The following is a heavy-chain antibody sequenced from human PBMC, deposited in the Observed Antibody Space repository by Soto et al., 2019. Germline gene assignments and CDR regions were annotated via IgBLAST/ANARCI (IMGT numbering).Heavy chain of an antibody. CDR1: GGSISSYY. V-gene: IGHV4-59*01. D-gene: IGHD3-16*02. CDR2: IYYSGST. Sequence: SETLSLTCTVSGGSISSYYWSWIRQPPGKGLEWIGYIYYSGSTNYNPSLKSRVTILVDTSKNQFSLKLSSVTAADTAVYYCARDRVDPILFDYIWGSYRSLDMDVWGKGTTVTVSS. CDR3: ARDRVDPILFDYIWGSYRSLDMDV. J-gene: IGHJ6*03.